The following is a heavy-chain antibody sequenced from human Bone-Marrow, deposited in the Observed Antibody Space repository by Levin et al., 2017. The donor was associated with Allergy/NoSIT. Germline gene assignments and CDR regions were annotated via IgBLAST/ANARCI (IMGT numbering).Heavy chain of an antibody. CDR2: ISFDGNKR. V-gene: IGHV3-30*03. CDR3: ARDLSHSTDWPYFDQ. D-gene: IGHD3-9*01. CDR1: GFSLGGFD. Sequence: LGESLKISCKTSGFSLGGFDMHWVRQAPGKGLEWVSEISFDGNKRNYLSSVKGRFTISRDNPGNTVYLQMDSLRPEDTALYFCARDLSHSTDWPYFDQLGQGTLVTVSS. J-gene: IGHJ4*02.